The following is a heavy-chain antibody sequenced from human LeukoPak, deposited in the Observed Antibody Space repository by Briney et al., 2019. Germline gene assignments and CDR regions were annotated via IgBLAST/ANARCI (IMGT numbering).Heavy chain of an antibody. D-gene: IGHD5-18*01. V-gene: IGHV4-39*01. CDR2: IFYSGTT. J-gene: IGHJ4*02. CDR3: ARQLGFRYGTRLYS. CDR1: GGAMSSNGYY. Sequence: SETLSLTCTGSGGAMSSNGYYWGWIRQPPGKGLEWIGTIFYSGTTYYNPSLKSRVTISVDTSKNQFFLKLSSVTAADTAVYYCARQLGFRYGTRLYSWGQGTLVTVSS.